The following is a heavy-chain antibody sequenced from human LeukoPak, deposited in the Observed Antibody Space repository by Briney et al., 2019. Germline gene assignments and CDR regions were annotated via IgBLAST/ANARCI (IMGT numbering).Heavy chain of an antibody. D-gene: IGHD5-12*01. J-gene: IGHJ4*02. CDR1: GYSISSGYY. CDR3: ARDRTCTQYSGYDTLFDY. V-gene: IGHV4-38-2*02. Sequence: PSETLSLTCTVSGYSISSGYYWGWIRQPPGKGLEWIGSIYHSGSTYYNPSLKSRVTISVDTSKNQFSLKLSSVTAADTAVYYCARDRTCTQYSGYDTLFDYWGQGTLVTVSS. CDR2: IYHSGST.